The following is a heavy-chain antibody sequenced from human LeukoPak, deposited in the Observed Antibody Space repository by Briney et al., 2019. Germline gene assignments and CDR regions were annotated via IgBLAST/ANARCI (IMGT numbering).Heavy chain of an antibody. CDR2: IIPIFGTA. CDR3: ARVTLRFLEWLPKREYYYMDA. J-gene: IGHJ6*03. CDR1: GGTFSSYA. V-gene: IGHV1-69*05. D-gene: IGHD3-3*01. Sequence: SVKVSCKASGGTFSSYAISWVRQAPGQGLEWMGGIIPIFGTANYAQKFQGRVTITTDESTSTAYMELSSLRSEDTAVYYCARVTLRFLEWLPKREYYYMDAWGKGTTVTVSS.